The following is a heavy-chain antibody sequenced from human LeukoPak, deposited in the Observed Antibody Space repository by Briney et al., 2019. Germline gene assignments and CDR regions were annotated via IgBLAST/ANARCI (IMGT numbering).Heavy chain of an antibody. Sequence: SETLSLTCTVSGGSISSSSYYWGWIRQPPGKGLEWIGSIYYSGSTYYNPSLKSRVTISVDTSKNQFSLKLSSVTAADTAVYYCASSSGWYTSFDYWGQGTLVTVSS. V-gene: IGHV4-39*01. J-gene: IGHJ4*02. CDR1: GGSISSSSYY. CDR2: IYYSGST. D-gene: IGHD6-19*01. CDR3: ASSSGWYTSFDY.